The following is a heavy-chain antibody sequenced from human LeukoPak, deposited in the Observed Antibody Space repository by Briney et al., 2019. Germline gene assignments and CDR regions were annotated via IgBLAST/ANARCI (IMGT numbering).Heavy chain of an antibody. CDR3: ARDYKAGSTGWFYFDY. Sequence: QPGRSLRLSCAASGFTFRSYAIHWVRQAPGKGLEWVAIISDDGNNKYYGDSVKGRFTISRDNSQNTLYLQLNSLRAEDTAVYYCARDYKAGSTGWFYFDYWGQGTLVTVSS. CDR2: ISDDGNNK. J-gene: IGHJ4*02. CDR1: GFTFRSYA. V-gene: IGHV3-30-3*01. D-gene: IGHD6-19*01.